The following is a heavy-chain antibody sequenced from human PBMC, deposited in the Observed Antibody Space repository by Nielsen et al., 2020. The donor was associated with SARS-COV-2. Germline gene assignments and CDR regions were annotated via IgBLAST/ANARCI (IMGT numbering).Heavy chain of an antibody. CDR1: GGSISSSSYY. CDR3: ATGPPRYRDV. CDR2: IYYSGST. D-gene: IGHD1-26*01. V-gene: IGHV4-39*01. J-gene: IGHJ6*04. Sequence: SETLSLTCTVSGGSISSSSYYWGWIRQPPGKGLEWIGSIYYSGSTYYNPSLKSRGTISVDTSKNQFSLKLSSVTAADTAVYYCATGPPRYRDVWGKGTTVTDSS.